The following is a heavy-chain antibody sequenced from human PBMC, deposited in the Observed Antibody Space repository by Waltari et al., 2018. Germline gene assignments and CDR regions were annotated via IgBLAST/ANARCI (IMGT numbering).Heavy chain of an antibody. D-gene: IGHD2-21*01. CDR1: GGSPSGHW. J-gene: IGHJ3*01. CDR2: INESGST. CDR3: ARHRDPGHSFDV. V-gene: IGHV4-34*04. Sequence: QVQLQQWGAGLLKPSETLSLTCSVYGGSPSGHWWSWFRKPPGKGLEWIGEINESGSTNDRPSLKSRAAISVDTSRNQFSLKLSSVTAADTAIYYCARHRDPGHSFDVWGQGTVTVSS.